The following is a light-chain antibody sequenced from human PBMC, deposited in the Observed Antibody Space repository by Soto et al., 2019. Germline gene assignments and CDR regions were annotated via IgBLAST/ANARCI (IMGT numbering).Light chain of an antibody. CDR1: QSVSSY. V-gene: IGKV3-11*01. J-gene: IGKJ4*01. Sequence: EIVLTQSPATLSLSPGERATLSCRASQSVSSYLAWYRQKPGQAPRLLIYDASNRATGIPARFSGSGSGTDFTLTISSLEPEDFAVYYCQQRSNWRGLTFGGGTKVEIK. CDR2: DAS. CDR3: QQRSNWRGLT.